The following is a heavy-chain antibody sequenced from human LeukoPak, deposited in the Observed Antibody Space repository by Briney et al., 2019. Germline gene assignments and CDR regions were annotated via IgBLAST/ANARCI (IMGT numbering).Heavy chain of an antibody. CDR2: IYYSGST. Sequence: PSETLSLTCTVSGGSLSSYYWSWIRQPPGKGLEWIGYIYYSGSTNYNPSLKSRVTISVDTSKNQFSLKLSSVTAADTAVYYCARVPMVRGVIRDYWGQGTLVTVSS. J-gene: IGHJ4*02. V-gene: IGHV4-59*01. CDR3: ARVPMVRGVIRDY. D-gene: IGHD3-10*01. CDR1: GGSLSSYY.